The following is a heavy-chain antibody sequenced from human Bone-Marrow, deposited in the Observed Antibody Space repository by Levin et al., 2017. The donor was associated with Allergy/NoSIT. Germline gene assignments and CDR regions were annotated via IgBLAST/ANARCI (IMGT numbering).Heavy chain of an antibody. CDR2: IHSDTTIT. Sequence: PGGSLRLSCAASGFTFSPYYMHWVRQAPGKGLAWVSNIHSDTTITNYADSVKGRFTISRDNAKNTLYLQMNSLRAEDTAVYYCVRGGCSSTSCLDYWGQGTLDTVSS. J-gene: IGHJ4*02. CDR1: GFTFSPYY. CDR3: VRGGCSSTSCLDY. D-gene: IGHD2-2*01. V-gene: IGHV3-74*01.